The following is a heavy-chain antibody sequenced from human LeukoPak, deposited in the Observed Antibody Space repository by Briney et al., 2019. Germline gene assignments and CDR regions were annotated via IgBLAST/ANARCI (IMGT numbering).Heavy chain of an antibody. CDR2: ISYDGGNK. CDR1: GFTFSSYA. CDR3: ARETYYYGSGSLTYYFDY. Sequence: GGSLRLSCAASGFTFSSYAMHWVRQAPGKGLEWVAVISYDGGNKYYADSVKGRFTISRDNSKNTLYLQMNSLRAEDTAVYYCARETYYYGSGSLTYYFDYWGQGTLVTVSS. D-gene: IGHD3-10*01. V-gene: IGHV3-30*04. J-gene: IGHJ4*02.